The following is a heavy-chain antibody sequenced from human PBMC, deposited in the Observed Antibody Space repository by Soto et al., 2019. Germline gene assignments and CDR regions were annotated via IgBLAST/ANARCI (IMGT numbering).Heavy chain of an antibody. CDR3: ARNNDYDSNPHALLDV. J-gene: IGHJ4*02. CDR1: RYTFTTYA. V-gene: IGHV1-3*04. Sequence: ASVKVSCKASRYTFTTYAMHWVRQAPGQRLEWMGWINTGNGNTRYSQKFQGRVTITRDTSASTAYMELSSLRSEDTAVYYCARNNDYDSNPHALLDVWGQGSLVIGSS. D-gene: IGHD3-22*01. CDR2: INTGNGNT.